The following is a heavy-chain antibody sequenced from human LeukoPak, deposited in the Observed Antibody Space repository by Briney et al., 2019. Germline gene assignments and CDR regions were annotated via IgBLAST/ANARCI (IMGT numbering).Heavy chain of an antibody. CDR2: IRYDGSNK. D-gene: IGHD6-19*01. CDR1: GFSFSSYG. CDR3: AKVASSSGWYFDY. J-gene: IGHJ4*02. Sequence: GGSLRLSCAASGFSFSSYGMHWVRQAPGKGLEWVAFIRYDGSNKYYADSVKGRFTISRDNSKNTLYLQMNSLRAEDTAVYYCAKVASSSGWYFDYWGQGTLVTVSS. V-gene: IGHV3-30*02.